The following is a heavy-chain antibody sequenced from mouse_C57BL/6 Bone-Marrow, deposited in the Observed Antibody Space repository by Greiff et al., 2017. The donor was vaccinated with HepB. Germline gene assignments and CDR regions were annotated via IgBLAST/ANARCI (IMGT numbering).Heavy chain of an antibody. V-gene: IGHV5-15*04. CDR2: ISNLAYSI. Sequence: EVKLEESGGGLVQPGGSLKLSCAASGFTFSDYGMAWVRQAPRKGPEWVAFISNLAYSIYYADTVTGRFTISRENAKNTLYLEMSSLRSEDTAMYYCARRNDYDDPYWYFDVWGTGTTVTVSS. CDR1: GFTFSDYG. CDR3: ARRNDYDDPYWYFDV. D-gene: IGHD2-4*01. J-gene: IGHJ1*03.